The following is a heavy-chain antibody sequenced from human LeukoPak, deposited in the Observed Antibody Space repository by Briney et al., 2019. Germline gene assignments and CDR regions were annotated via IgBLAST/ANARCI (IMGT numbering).Heavy chain of an antibody. V-gene: IGHV1-8*01. CDR2: MIPNSGNT. D-gene: IGHD7-27*01. CDR3: ARTWGSLDY. CDR1: GYPFTSYD. J-gene: IGHJ4*02. Sequence: ASVKVSCKASGYPFTSYDINWVRQATGQGLEWMGWMIPNSGNTGYAQKFQGRVTMTRDTSISTAYMELSSLRSDDTAVYYCARTWGSLDYWGQGALVTVSS.